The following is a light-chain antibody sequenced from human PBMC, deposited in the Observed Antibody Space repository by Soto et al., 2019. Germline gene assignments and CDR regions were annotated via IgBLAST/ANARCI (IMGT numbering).Light chain of an antibody. J-gene: IGLJ1*01. CDR1: SSDVGGYNY. Sequence: QSALTQPASVSGSPGQSITISCTGTSSDVGGYNYVSWYQQHPGKAPKLMIYDVSNRPSGVSNRFSGSKSGNTASLTISGLQAEDEADSYCSSYTSSSTNLYVFGTGTKLTVL. V-gene: IGLV2-14*01. CDR3: SSYTSSSTNLYV. CDR2: DVS.